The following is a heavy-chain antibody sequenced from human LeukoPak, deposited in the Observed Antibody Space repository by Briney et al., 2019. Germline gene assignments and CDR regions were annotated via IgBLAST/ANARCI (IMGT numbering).Heavy chain of an antibody. CDR3: ARDLQETAIAAAGVDY. CDR1: GYTFTGYY. CDR2: INPNSGGT. V-gene: IGHV1-2*02. Sequence: ATVTVSCKASGYTFTGYYMHWVRQAPGQGLEWMGWINPNSGGTNYAQKFQGRVTMTRDTSISTAYMELSRLRSDDTAVYYCARDLQETAIAAAGVDYWGQGTLVTVSS. D-gene: IGHD6-13*01. J-gene: IGHJ4*02.